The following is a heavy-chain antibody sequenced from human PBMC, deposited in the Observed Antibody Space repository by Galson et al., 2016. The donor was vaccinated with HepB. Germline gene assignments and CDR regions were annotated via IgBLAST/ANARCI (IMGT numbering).Heavy chain of an antibody. V-gene: IGHV4-39*01. CDR3: VRRNDFDYWSGFRDAYGMDV. D-gene: IGHD3-3*01. CDR1: GDTSQSMSSSSFN. Sequence: ETLSLTCTVSGDTSQSMSSSSFNWGWIRQSPTTGLGWVGNIDYRGTTSYNPSLESRVTISLDTSKRQFSLKVASVTAADTTVYYCVRRNDFDYWSGFRDAYGMDVWGQGTTVTVSS. J-gene: IGHJ6*02. CDR2: IDYRGTT.